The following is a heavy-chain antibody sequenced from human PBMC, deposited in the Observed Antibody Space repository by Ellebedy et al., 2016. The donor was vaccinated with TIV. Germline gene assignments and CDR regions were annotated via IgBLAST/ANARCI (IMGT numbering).Heavy chain of an antibody. CDR3: ARQGPSITMVRGVNWFDP. CDR2: IYYTGST. Sequence: GSLRLSCSVSGGSISSSSHYWGWIRQPLGKGLEWIGSIYYTGSTYYNPSLKRRVTISVDTSKNQFSLNLNSLTAADTAVYYCARQGPSITMVRGVNWFDPWGQGTLVTVSS. J-gene: IGHJ5*02. D-gene: IGHD3-10*01. V-gene: IGHV4-39*01. CDR1: GGSISSSSHY.